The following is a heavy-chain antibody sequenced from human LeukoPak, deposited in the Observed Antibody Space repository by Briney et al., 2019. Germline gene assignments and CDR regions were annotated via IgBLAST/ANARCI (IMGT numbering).Heavy chain of an antibody. V-gene: IGHV3-21*01. CDR3: TRDLRFSGSSDY. CDR2: ITDSSSYI. J-gene: IGHJ4*02. Sequence: PGGSLRLSCAASGFTFSSYTMNWVRQAPGKGLEWVSSITDSSSYIYYADSLKGRFTISRDNAKKSLYLQMNSLRAEDTAVYYCTRDLRFSGSSDYWGQGTLVTVSS. D-gene: IGHD1-26*01. CDR1: GFTFSSYT.